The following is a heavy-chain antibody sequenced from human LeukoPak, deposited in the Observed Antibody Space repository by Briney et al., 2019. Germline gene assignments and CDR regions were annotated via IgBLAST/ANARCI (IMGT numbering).Heavy chain of an antibody. D-gene: IGHD6-19*01. Sequence: GGSLRLSCAASGFIFSTYGMHWVRQAPGKGLEWVAFIRTNGSDKSYVGSVKGRFTISRDNSKNTLYLQMNSLRPEDTAVYYCGKHDSSSDYWGQGTLVTVSS. J-gene: IGHJ4*02. V-gene: IGHV3-30*02. CDR1: GFIFSTYG. CDR3: GKHDSSSDY. CDR2: IRTNGSDK.